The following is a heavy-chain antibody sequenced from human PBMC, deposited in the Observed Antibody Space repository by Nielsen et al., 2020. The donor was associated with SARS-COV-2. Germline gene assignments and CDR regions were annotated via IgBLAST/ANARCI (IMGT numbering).Heavy chain of an antibody. CDR3: AKELIVGATIPTYYYYGMDV. V-gene: IGHV3-21*01. CDR1: GFTFSSYS. D-gene: IGHD1-26*01. Sequence: GGSLRLSCAASGFTFSSYSMNWVRQAPGKGLEWVSSISSSSSYIYYADSVKGRFTISRDNAKNSLYLQMNSLRAEDTAVYYCAKELIVGATIPTYYYYGMDVWGQGTTVTVSS. CDR2: ISSSSSYI. J-gene: IGHJ6*02.